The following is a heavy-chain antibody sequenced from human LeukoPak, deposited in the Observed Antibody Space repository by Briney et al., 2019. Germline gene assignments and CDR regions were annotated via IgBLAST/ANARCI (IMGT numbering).Heavy chain of an antibody. J-gene: IGHJ4*02. CDR3: ASGGYCGGDCYSIHY. CDR2: IIPILDIA. V-gene: IGHV1-69*04. Sequence: SVKVSCKASGGTFSSYAISWVRQAPGQGLEWMGRIIPILDIANDAQKFQGRVTITADKSTSTAYMELSSLRSEDTAVYYCASGGYCGGDCYSIHYWGQGTLVTVSS. CDR1: GGTFSSYA. D-gene: IGHD2-21*02.